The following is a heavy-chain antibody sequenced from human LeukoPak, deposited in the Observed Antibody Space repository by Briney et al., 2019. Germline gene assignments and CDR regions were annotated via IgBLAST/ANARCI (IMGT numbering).Heavy chain of an antibody. V-gene: IGHV4-39*01. Sequence: SETLSLTCTVSGGSISSSSYYWGWIRQPPGKGLEWIGSIYYSGSTYYNPSLKSRVTISVDTSKNQFSLKLSSVTAADTAVYYCARLPTFGVVRGDYWGQGTLVTVSS. D-gene: IGHD3-3*01. J-gene: IGHJ4*02. CDR3: ARLPTFGVVRGDY. CDR2: IYYSGST. CDR1: GGSISSSSYY.